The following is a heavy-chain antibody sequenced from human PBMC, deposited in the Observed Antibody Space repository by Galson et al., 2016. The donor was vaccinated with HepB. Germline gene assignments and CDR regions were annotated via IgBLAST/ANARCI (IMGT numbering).Heavy chain of an antibody. D-gene: IGHD3-22*01. CDR3: AKLTENYYDSSGYFDY. Sequence: SVKVSCKASGYTFTTYGISWVRQAPRQGLEWMGWISAYNGDTNYAQKLQGRVTMTTDTSTSTAYMELRSLRSDDTAVYYCAKLTENYYDSSGYFDYWGQGTLVTVSS. CDR1: GYTFTTYG. J-gene: IGHJ4*02. V-gene: IGHV1-18*01. CDR2: ISAYNGDT.